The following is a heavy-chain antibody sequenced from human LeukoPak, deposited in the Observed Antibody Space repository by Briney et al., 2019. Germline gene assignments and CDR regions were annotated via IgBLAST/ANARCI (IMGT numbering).Heavy chain of an antibody. CDR1: GGSSISGGYY. Sequence: SETLSLTSTVPGGSSISGGYYWGSVRQQPRKGRGWVGYIYYRGRTSYNPSLKSRVTISVDTSKNQFSLKLSSVTAADTAVYYCARVCSSSYYYYYMDVWGKGTTVTVSS. D-gene: IGHD2-2*01. V-gene: IGHV4-31*03. J-gene: IGHJ6*03. CDR2: IYYRGRT. CDR3: ARVCSSSYYYYYMDV.